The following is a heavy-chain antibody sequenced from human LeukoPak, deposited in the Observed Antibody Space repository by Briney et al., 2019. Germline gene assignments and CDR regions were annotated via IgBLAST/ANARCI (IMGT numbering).Heavy chain of an antibody. D-gene: IGHD5-18*01. J-gene: IGHJ4*02. CDR3: ARGGGRGYSYQPRPWHYLDY. CDR2: ISGSGGST. CDR1: GFTFSSYA. Sequence: PGGSLRPSCAASGFTFSSYAMSWVRQAPGKGLEWVSAISGSGGSTYYADSVKGRFTISRDNSKNTLYLQMNSLRAEDTAVYYCARGGGRGYSYQPRPWHYLDYWGQGTLVTVSS. V-gene: IGHV3-23*01.